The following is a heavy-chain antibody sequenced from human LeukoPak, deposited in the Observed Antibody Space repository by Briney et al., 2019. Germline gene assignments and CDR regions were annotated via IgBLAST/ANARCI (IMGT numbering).Heavy chain of an antibody. Sequence: PSETLSLTCAVSGGSVSSAYWSWIRQPPGKGLEWIGYVYFSGSTNYNPSLTSRVTISADTSKNHFSLKLTSVTAADTAVYYCAYSIGYYDEWSQNWGQGTLVTVSS. CDR1: GGSVSSAY. D-gene: IGHD3-22*01. J-gene: IGHJ1*01. V-gene: IGHV4-59*02. CDR3: AYSIGYYDEWSQN. CDR2: VYFSGST.